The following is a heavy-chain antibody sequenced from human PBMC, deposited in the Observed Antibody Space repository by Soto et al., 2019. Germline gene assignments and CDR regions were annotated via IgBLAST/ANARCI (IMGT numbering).Heavy chain of an antibody. CDR2: INPNSGGT. J-gene: IGHJ6*02. D-gene: IGHD5-18*01. CDR3: AREERYGLYYYGMDV. V-gene: IGHV1-2*04. CDR1: GYTFTSYS. Sequence: VASVKVSCKTSGYTFTSYSIHWVRQAPGQRPEWMRKINPNSGGTKYAQKFQGWVTITRDTSISTAYMELSRLRSDDTAVYYCAREERYGLYYYGMDVWGQGTTVTVSS.